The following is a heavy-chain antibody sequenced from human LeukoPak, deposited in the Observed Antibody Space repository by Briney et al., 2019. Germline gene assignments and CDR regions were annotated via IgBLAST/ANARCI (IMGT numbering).Heavy chain of an antibody. D-gene: IGHD2-2*01. V-gene: IGHV4-59*08. CDR2: IFHTGTT. J-gene: IGHJ4*02. CDR1: GGSISTYY. CDR3: ARTYCSTNACPFDH. Sequence: KPSETLSLTCTVSGGSISTYYWSCIRQPPGKGLECLGFIFHTGTTNYNPSLKSRVTISVDTSKNQFSLKLSSVTAADTAIYYCARTYCSTNACPFDHWGQGTLVTVSS.